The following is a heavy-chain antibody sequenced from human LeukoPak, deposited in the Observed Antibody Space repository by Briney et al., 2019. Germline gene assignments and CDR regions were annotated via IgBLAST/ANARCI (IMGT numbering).Heavy chain of an antibody. CDR3: ARALVTTYGSGSYYNRNDAFDI. V-gene: IGHV1-2*02. D-gene: IGHD3-10*01. CDR2: INPNSGGT. J-gene: IGHJ3*02. Sequence: GASVKVSCKASGYTFTGYYMHWVRQAPGQGLEWMGWINPNSGGTNYAQKFQGRVTMTRDTSIGTAYMELSRLRSDDTAVYYCARALVTTYGSGSYYNRNDAFDIWGQGTMVTVSS. CDR1: GYTFTGYY.